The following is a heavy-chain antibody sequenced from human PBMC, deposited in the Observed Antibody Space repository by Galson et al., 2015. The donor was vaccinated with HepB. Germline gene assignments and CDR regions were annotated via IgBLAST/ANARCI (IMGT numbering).Heavy chain of an antibody. Sequence: SVKVSCKASGGTFSSHAISWVRQAPGQGLEWMGGIVPIVEIANYPQKFQGRVTITADKSTTTVYMEVTSLTSDDTAVYYCAGDDPQEGTTTKPHRDDAFHIWGQGTLVTVSS. CDR1: GGTFSSHA. CDR3: AGDDPQEGTTTKPHRDDAFHI. V-gene: IGHV1-69*10. CDR2: IVPIVEIA. D-gene: IGHD1-26*01. J-gene: IGHJ3*02.